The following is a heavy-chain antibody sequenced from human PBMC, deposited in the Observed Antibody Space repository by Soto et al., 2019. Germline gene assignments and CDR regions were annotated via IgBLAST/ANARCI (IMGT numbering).Heavy chain of an antibody. J-gene: IGHJ6*02. V-gene: IGHV4-39*02. CDR3: ARDYYRFNSGYGFSMDV. CDR1: GGSISSSSYF. Sequence: PSEPLSLTCTVSGGSISSSSYFWGWIRQPPGKGLEWIGSIYYSGSTYYNPSLKSRVTVSVDTSKNQFSLKLSSVTAADTAVYYCARDYYRFNSGYGFSMDVWGQGTTVTVSS. CDR2: IYYSGST. D-gene: IGHD5-12*01.